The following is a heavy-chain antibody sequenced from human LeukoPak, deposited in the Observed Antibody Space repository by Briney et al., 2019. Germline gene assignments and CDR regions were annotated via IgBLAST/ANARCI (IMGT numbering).Heavy chain of an antibody. V-gene: IGHV4-39*01. D-gene: IGHD3-22*01. Sequence: SETVSLTCTVSGGSISSSSYYWGWIRQPPGKGLEWIGSIYYSGSTYYNPSLKSRVTISVDTSKNQFSLKLSSVTAADTAVYYCARLPTMIVVVATDAFDIWGQGTMVTVSS. CDR2: IYYSGST. CDR3: ARLPTMIVVVATDAFDI. J-gene: IGHJ3*02. CDR1: GGSISSSSYY.